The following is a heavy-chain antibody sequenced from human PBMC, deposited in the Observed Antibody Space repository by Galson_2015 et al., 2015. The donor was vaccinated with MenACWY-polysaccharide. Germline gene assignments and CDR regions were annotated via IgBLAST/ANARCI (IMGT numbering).Heavy chain of an antibody. CDR2: IRYDGSNK. D-gene: IGHD4-17*01. CDR1: GFTFSSYG. Sequence: SLRLSCAASGFTFSSYGMHWVRQAPGKGLEWVAFIRYDGSNKYYADSVKGQFTISRDNSKNTLYLQMNSLRAEDTAVYYCAVILIDNGDYMGFDAVDFSGHASMVTVSS. V-gene: IGHV3-30*02. J-gene: IGHJ3*01. CDR3: AVILIDNGDYMGFDAVDF.